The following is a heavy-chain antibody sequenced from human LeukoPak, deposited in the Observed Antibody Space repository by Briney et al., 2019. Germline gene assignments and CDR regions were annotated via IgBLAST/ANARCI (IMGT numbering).Heavy chain of an antibody. CDR2: IYYSGST. CDR3: ARYSSSSLGAGCFDY. V-gene: IGHV4-59*08. J-gene: IGHJ4*02. CDR1: GGSISRYY. Sequence: SETLSLTRTVSGGSISRYYWNWIRQPPGKGLEWIGYIYYSGSTNYNPSLNSRVTISVDTSKSQFSLKLSSVTAADTGVYYCARYSSSSLGAGCFDYWGQGILVTVSS. D-gene: IGHD6-6*01.